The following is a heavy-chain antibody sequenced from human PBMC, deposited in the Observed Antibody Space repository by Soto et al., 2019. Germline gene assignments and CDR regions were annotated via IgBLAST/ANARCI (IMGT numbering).Heavy chain of an antibody. D-gene: IGHD2-21*02. CDR1: NDSINSYY. CDR2: SYFSGGT. Sequence: PSETLSLTCTVSNDSINSYYWGWIRQPPGKGLEWIGYSYFSGGTDYNPSLKGRVTISVDRSKNTLYLHMISLRAEDTAVYYCAKEYCGADCALDFWGQGALVTVSS. V-gene: IGHV4-59*12. J-gene: IGHJ4*02. CDR3: AKEYCGADCALDF.